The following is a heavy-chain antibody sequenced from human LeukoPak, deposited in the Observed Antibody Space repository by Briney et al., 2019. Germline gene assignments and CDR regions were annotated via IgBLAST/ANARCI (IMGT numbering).Heavy chain of an antibody. J-gene: IGHJ4*02. CDR3: AKDRAAMGDFDY. V-gene: IGHV3-23*01. Sequence: QPGGSLRLSCAASGFTFNSYALTWVRQAPGKGLESVSTISGSGRSTFYAGSVKGRFTISRDNSKHTLYLQMNSLRAEDTAVYYCAKDRAAMGDFDYWGQETLDTVSS. CDR1: GFTFNSYA. CDR2: ISGSGRST. D-gene: IGHD5-18*01.